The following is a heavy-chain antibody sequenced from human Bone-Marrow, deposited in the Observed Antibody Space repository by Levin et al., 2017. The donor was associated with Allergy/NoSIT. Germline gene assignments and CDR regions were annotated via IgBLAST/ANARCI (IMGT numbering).Heavy chain of an antibody. Sequence: GESLKISCQASGYTFSNYAIHWVRQAPGQSLEWMGWLYPADGNTKYSQKFQGRLTFSRDTSASTAYMELNSLTSEDMAVYYCARAWFGGQIYYFDNWGQGALVTVSS. CDR1: GYTFSNYA. J-gene: IGHJ4*02. D-gene: IGHD3-10*01. CDR2: LYPADGNT. V-gene: IGHV1-3*03. CDR3: ARAWFGGQIYYFDN.